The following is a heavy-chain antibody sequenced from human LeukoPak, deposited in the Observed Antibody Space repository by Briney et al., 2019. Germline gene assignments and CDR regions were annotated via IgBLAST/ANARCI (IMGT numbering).Heavy chain of an antibody. CDR2: IYYSGST. Sequence: SETLSLTCTVSGGSVSSGSYYWRWIRQPPGKGLEWIGYIYYSGSTNYNPSLKSRVTISVDTSKNQFSLKLSSVTAADTAVYYCARTNYKKGMDVWGQGTTVTVSS. V-gene: IGHV4-61*01. J-gene: IGHJ6*02. CDR3: ARTNYKKGMDV. D-gene: IGHD1-7*01. CDR1: GGSVSSGSYY.